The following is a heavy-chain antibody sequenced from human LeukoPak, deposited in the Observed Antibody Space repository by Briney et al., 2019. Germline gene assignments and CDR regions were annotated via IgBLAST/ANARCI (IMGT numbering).Heavy chain of an antibody. CDR1: GFTFNNYG. J-gene: IGHJ4*02. D-gene: IGHD2-21*02. CDR3: VRTSKYGDSGY. CDR2: ISGSGGDT. V-gene: IGHV3-23*01. Sequence: GGSLRLSCAASGFTFNNYGTSWVRQAPGKGLEWVSTISGSGGDTYYADSLKGRFTISRDNSKNTLYLQMNSLRAEDTAVYYCVRTSKYGDSGYWGQGTLVTVSS.